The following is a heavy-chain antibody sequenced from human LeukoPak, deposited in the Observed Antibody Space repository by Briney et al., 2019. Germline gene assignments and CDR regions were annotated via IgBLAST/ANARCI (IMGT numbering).Heavy chain of an antibody. CDR2: ISAYSGNT. CDR3: ARHRSRMVRGGDWFDP. D-gene: IGHD3-10*01. V-gene: IGHV1-18*01. CDR1: GYTFTSYA. J-gene: IGHJ5*02. Sequence: ASVKVSCKASGYTFTSYAMNWVRQAPGQGLEWMGWISAYSGNTNYAHKLQGRVTMTTDTSTSTAYMELRSLRSDDTAVYYCARHRSRMVRGGDWFDPWGQGTLVTVSS.